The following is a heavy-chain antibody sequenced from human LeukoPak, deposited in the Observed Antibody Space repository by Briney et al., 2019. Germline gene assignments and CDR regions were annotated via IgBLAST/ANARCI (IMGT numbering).Heavy chain of an antibody. D-gene: IGHD7-27*01. CDR2: ISGRGEHT. V-gene: IGHV3-23*01. J-gene: IGHJ2*01. CDR3: ARDLSGDWYFDL. CDR1: GGSFSGYY. Sequence: PSETLSLTCAVYGGSFSGYYWSWIRQPPGKGLEWVSVISGRGEHTHYADSVKGRFTISRDNSNNTLYLQMNSLRAEDAAVYYCARDLSGDWYFDLWGRGTLVTVSS.